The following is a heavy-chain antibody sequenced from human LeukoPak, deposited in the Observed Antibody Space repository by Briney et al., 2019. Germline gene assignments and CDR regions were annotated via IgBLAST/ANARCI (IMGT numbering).Heavy chain of an antibody. CDR2: IYSGGST. J-gene: IGHJ4*02. D-gene: IGHD3-9*01. V-gene: IGHV3-66*01. Sequence: GGSLRLSCAASGFTVSSNYMSWVRQAPGKGLEWVSVIYSGGSTYYADSVKGRFTISRDNSKNTLYLQMNSLRAEDTAVYYCARDRHYDILTGYHSLDYWGQGTLVTVSS. CDR3: ARDRHYDILTGYHSLDY. CDR1: GFTVSSNY.